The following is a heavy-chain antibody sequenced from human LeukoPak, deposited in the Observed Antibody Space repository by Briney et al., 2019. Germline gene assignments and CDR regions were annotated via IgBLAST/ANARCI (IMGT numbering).Heavy chain of an antibody. V-gene: IGHV3-53*01. CDR2: IYSGGST. D-gene: IGHD1-1*01. Sequence: GGSLRLSCAASGFTVSSNYMTWVRQAPGKGLEWVSVIYSGGSTYYADSVKGRFTISRDNSKNTLYRQMNSLRVEDTAVYYCARGTNRAFDIWGQGTMVTVSS. CDR3: ARGTNRAFDI. CDR1: GFTVSSNY. J-gene: IGHJ3*02.